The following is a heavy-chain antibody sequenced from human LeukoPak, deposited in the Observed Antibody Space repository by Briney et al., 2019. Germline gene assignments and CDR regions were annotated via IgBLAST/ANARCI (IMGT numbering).Heavy chain of an antibody. J-gene: IGHJ4*02. V-gene: IGHV4-30-4*01. CDR3: ARVVVVVADRYYFDY. CDR2: IYYSGST. Sequence: SETLSLTCAVYGGSISSGDYYWSWIRQPPGKGLEWIGYIYYSGSTYYNPSLRSRVTISVDTSKNQFSLKLSSVTAADTAVYYCARVVVVVADRYYFDYWGQGTLVTVSS. CDR1: GGSISSGDYY. D-gene: IGHD2-15*01.